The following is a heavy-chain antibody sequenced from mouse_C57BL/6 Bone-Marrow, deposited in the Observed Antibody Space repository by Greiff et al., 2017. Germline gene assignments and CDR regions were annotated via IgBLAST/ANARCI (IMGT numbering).Heavy chain of an antibody. D-gene: IGHD4-1*01. J-gene: IGHJ3*01. CDR2: ISYDGSN. CDR1: GYSITSGYY. V-gene: IGHV3-6*01. CDR3: ARNWDGFAY. Sequence: EVQLQESGPGLVKPSQSLSLTCSVTGYSITSGYYWNWIRQFPGNKLEWMGYISYDGSNNYNPSLKNRISITRDTSKNQFFLKLNSVTTEDTATYYGARNWDGFAYWGQGTLVTVSA.